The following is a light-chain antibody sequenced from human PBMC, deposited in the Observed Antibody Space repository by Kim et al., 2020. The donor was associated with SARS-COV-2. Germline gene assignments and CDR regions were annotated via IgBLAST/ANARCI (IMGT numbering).Light chain of an antibody. V-gene: IGKV1-16*02. J-gene: IGKJ2*01. CDR2: GAS. CDR1: QGINNY. CDR3: QQYNGYPYT. Sequence: ASVGDRITMTCRASQGINNYIAWFQQKPGKAPKSLIYGASTLQSWVPSKFSGSGFGTEFTLTITNLQPEDFATYYCQQYNGYPYTFGQGTKLEI.